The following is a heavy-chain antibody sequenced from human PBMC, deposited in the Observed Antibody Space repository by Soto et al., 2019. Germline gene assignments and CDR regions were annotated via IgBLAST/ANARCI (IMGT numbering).Heavy chain of an antibody. CDR1: GFTFSSYA. Sequence: PGGSLRLSCSASGFTFSSYAMDWVRQAPGKGLEYVSAINSNGGVTYYADSVKGRFTISRDNSKNTLYLQMSSLRAEDTAVYYCVKDQGGYSGYVFDYWGQGTLVTVSS. CDR3: VKDQGGYSGYVFDY. V-gene: IGHV3-64D*06. CDR2: INSNGGVT. D-gene: IGHD5-12*01. J-gene: IGHJ4*02.